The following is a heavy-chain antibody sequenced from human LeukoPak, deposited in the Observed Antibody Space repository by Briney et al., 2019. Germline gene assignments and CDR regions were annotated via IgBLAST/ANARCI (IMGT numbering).Heavy chain of an antibody. J-gene: IGHJ4*02. V-gene: IGHV3-30*02. CDR2: IRYDGSNK. CDR1: GFTFSSYW. D-gene: IGHD3-10*01. CDR3: AKVRGFGELFSLDY. Sequence: GGSLRLSCAASGFTFSSYWMSWVRQAPGKGLEWVAFIRYDGSNKYYADSVKGRFTISRDNSKNTLYLQMNSLRAEDTAVYYCAKVRGFGELFSLDYWGQGTLVTVSS.